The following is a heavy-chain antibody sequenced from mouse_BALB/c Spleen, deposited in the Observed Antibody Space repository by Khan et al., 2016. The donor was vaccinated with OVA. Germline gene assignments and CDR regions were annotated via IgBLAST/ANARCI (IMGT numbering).Heavy chain of an antibody. CDR1: GFTFSSYT. V-gene: IGHV5-9*03. Sequence: EVELVEPGGGLVKPGGSLKLSCAASGFTFSSYTMSWIRQTPEKRLEWVATISSGGDNTYYPDSVKGRFTISRDNAKNNLYLQMSSLRSEDTALYCCARSNYGNFAYWGQGTLVTISA. CDR3: ARSNYGNFAY. J-gene: IGHJ3*01. D-gene: IGHD2-1*01. CDR2: ISSGGDNT.